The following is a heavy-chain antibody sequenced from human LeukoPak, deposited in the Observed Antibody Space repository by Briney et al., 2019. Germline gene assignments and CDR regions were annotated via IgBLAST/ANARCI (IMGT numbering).Heavy chain of an antibody. D-gene: IGHD3-22*01. CDR1: GFTFSNFG. CDR2: ISAYNGNT. V-gene: IGHV1-18*01. Sequence: GASVTVSCKASGFTFSNFGFTWVRQAPGQGLEFMGWISAYNGNTNYAQNFQDRLTMTTHTSTSTAFMELRSLRSDDAAVYYCAMWHSSSSVPPYFGHGGEGTLVTVPS. J-gene: IGHJ4*02. CDR3: AMWHSSSSVPPYFGH.